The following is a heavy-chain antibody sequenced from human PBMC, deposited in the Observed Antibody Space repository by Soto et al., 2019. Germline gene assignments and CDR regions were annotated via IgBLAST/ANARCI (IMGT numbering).Heavy chain of an antibody. CDR1: GGSVSSGSYY. CDR2: IYYSGST. Sequence: SETLSLTCTVSGGSVSSGSYYWSWIRQPPGKGLEWIGYIYYSGSTNYNPSLKSRVTISVDTSKNQFSLKLSSVTAADTAVYYCARAPDSSGYPHQYYFDYWGQGTLVTVSS. J-gene: IGHJ4*02. CDR3: ARAPDSSGYPHQYYFDY. V-gene: IGHV4-61*01. D-gene: IGHD3-22*01.